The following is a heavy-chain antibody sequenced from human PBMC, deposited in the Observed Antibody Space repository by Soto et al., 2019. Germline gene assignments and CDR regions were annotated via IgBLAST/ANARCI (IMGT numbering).Heavy chain of an antibody. CDR2: IIPIFGTA. CDR1: GGTFSSYA. D-gene: IGHD3-22*01. J-gene: IGHJ4*02. CDR3: ARDGGNYYDSSGYRNDY. V-gene: IGHV1-69*13. Sequence: ASVKGSCNASGGTFSSYAISWVRQAPGQGFEWMGGIIPIFGTANYAQKFQGRVTITADESTSTAYMELSSLRSEDTAVYYCARDGGNYYDSSGYRNDYWGQGTLVTVSS.